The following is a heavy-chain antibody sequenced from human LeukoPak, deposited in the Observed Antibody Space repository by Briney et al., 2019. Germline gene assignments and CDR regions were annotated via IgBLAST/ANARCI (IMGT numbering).Heavy chain of an antibody. J-gene: IGHJ1*01. CDR1: GFTFDDHG. CDR2: IRYDGSNK. V-gene: IGHV3-30*02. CDR3: AKGGYCSSTSCYTHPEYFQH. D-gene: IGHD2-2*02. Sequence: GGSLRLSCAASGFTFDDHGMSWVRQAPGKGLEWVAFIRYDGSNKYYADSVKGRFTISRDNSKNTLYLQMNSLRAEDTAVYYCAKGGYCSSTSCYTHPEYFQHWGQGTLVTVSS.